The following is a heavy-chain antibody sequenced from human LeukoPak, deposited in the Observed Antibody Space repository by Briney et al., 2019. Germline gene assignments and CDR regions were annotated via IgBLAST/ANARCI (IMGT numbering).Heavy chain of an antibody. V-gene: IGHV3-30-3*01. CDR3: ARGNGYNLFDY. J-gene: IGHJ4*02. Sequence: GGSLRLSCEASGFTFRSYAMGWVRQAPGKGLEWVAVISYDGSNKYYADSVKGRFTISRDNSKNTLYLQMNSLRAEDTAVYYCARGNGYNLFDYWGQGTLVTVSS. D-gene: IGHD5-24*01. CDR2: ISYDGSNK. CDR1: GFTFRSYA.